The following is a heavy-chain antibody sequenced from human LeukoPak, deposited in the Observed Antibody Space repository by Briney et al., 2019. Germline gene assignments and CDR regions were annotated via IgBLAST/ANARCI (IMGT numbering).Heavy chain of an antibody. J-gene: IGHJ2*01. CDR3: ARHQPRTVTALSGGFDL. CDR1: GYRFTSYW. CDR2: IYPGDSEG. D-gene: IGHD2-21*02. Sequence: GESLKISCKGSGYRFTSYWIGRVRQMPGKGLEWMGIIYPGDSEGRYSPSFQGQVTISADKSINTAYLQWSSLKASDTAMYYCARHQPRTVTALSGGFDLWGRGTLVTVSS. V-gene: IGHV5-51*01.